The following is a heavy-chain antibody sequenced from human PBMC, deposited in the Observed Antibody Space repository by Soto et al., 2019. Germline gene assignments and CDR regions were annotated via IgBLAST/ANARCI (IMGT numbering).Heavy chain of an antibody. J-gene: IGHJ6*03. V-gene: IGHV3-64*01. CDR2: ISNNGAHT. CDR3: ARRGYGCRWPIAYMDV. CDR1: GFTFSNYE. D-gene: IGHD2-15*01. Sequence: EAQLVESGGGLVQPGGSLRLSCAASGFTFSNYEMHWVRQAPGKGLEYVSGISNNGAHTDYAKSVKGRFTISRDNSENTLYLQMGSLRGEDMALYYCARRGYGCRWPIAYMDVWGKGTTVTVSS.